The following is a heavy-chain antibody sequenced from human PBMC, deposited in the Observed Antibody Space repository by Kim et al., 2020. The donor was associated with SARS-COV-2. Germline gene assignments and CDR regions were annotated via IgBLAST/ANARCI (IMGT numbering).Heavy chain of an antibody. Sequence: GGSLRLSCAASGLSFDDSAMNWVRQAPGKGLEWLAVISYDGRNKDYADSVKGRFTISRDNPKRTLFLQMNSLRVEDTGVYYCARGNYLESRSLSDFYNGRDVWGQGTTVTVSS. D-gene: IGHD2-21*02. CDR2: ISYDGRNK. V-gene: IGHV3-30-3*01. CDR3: ARGNYLESRSLSDFYNGRDV. J-gene: IGHJ6*02. CDR1: GLSFDDSA.